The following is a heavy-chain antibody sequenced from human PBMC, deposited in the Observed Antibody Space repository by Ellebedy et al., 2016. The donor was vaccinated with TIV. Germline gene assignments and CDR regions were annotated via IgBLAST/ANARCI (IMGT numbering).Heavy chain of an antibody. CDR1: GFTFSSYS. CDR3: VKGLRNFAL. Sequence: GESLKISXAASGFTFSSYSMNWVRQAPGKGLEWVSYISSSSSTIYYADSVKGRFTISRDNAKNSLYLQMNSLRAEDTAVYYCVKGLRNFALWGQGTRVTVSS. D-gene: IGHD1-1*01. CDR2: ISSSSSTI. J-gene: IGHJ5*02. V-gene: IGHV3-48*04.